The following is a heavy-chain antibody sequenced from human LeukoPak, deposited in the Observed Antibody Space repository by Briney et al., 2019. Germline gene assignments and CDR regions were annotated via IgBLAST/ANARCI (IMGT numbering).Heavy chain of an antibody. V-gene: IGHV5-51*01. Sequence: GESLKISCKGAGYSFTTYWIGWVRQMPGKGLEWMGIIYPGDSDTRYSPSFQGQVTISADKSISTAYLQWSSLKASDTAMYYCARQAYSSGWAIDYWGQGTLVTVSS. D-gene: IGHD6-19*01. J-gene: IGHJ4*02. CDR1: GYSFTTYW. CDR2: IYPGDSDT. CDR3: ARQAYSSGWAIDY.